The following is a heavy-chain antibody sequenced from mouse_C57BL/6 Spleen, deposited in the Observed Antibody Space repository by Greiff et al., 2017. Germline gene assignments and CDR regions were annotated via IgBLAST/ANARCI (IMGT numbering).Heavy chain of an antibody. CDR3: ARGGLYSNYEGYAMDY. J-gene: IGHJ4*01. V-gene: IGHV5-17*01. D-gene: IGHD2-5*01. CDR1: GFTFSDYG. Sequence: EVQLVESGGGLVKPGGSLKLSCAASGFTFSDYGMHWVRQAPEKGLEWVAYISSGSSTIYYADTVKGRFTISRDNAKNTLFLQMTSLRSEDTAMYYCARGGLYSNYEGYAMDYWGQGTSVTVSS. CDR2: ISSGSSTI.